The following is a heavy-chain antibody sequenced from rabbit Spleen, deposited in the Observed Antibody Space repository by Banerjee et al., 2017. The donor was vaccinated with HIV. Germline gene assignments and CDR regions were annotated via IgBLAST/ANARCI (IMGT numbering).Heavy chain of an antibody. CDR3: ARDAGSCCYIGVHLEL. D-gene: IGHD8-1*01. Sequence: QQLVESGGGLVKPGASLTLTCTASGIAFSRGYDMCWVRLAPGKGLEWIGCIFTGNVKTFYASWAKGRFPLSKTSSATVTLQMAKLAVGGTANYFCARDAGSCCYIGVHLELGGPGTLVTVS. CDR1: GIAFSRGYD. V-gene: IGHV1S40*01. J-gene: IGHJ4*01. CDR2: IFTGNVKT.